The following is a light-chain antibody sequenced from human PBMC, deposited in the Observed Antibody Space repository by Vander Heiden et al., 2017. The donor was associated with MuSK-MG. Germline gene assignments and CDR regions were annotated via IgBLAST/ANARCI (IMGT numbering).Light chain of an antibody. Sequence: DLQRTQSASSLSASVGARVTIPCRTSQSIGCYLSWYQLHPRKARKLLIYAAVSWQSGVASRFSGSGSGTDFTLTISRLQREDCATYYCQMSYRTLGFGPGTKVDIK. CDR3: QMSYRTLG. CDR1: QSIGCY. J-gene: IGKJ3*01. CDR2: AAV. V-gene: IGKV1-39*01.